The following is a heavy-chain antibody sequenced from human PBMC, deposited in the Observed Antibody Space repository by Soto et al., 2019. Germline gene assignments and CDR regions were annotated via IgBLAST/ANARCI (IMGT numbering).Heavy chain of an antibody. CDR1: GGTFSSYA. J-gene: IGHJ5*02. Sequence: SVKVSCKASGGTFSSYAISWVRQAPGQGLEWMGGIIPIFGTANYAQKFQGRVTITADKSTSTAYMELSSLRSEDTAVYYCARVTYYYDSSGYLNWFDPWGQGTLVTVSS. CDR2: IIPIFGTA. D-gene: IGHD3-22*01. CDR3: ARVTYYYDSSGYLNWFDP. V-gene: IGHV1-69*06.